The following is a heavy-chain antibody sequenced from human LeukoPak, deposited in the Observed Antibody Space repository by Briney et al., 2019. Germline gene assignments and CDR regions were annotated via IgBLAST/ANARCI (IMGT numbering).Heavy chain of an antibody. CDR1: GYTFTSYV. CDR2: ISAYNGNT. J-gene: IGHJ4*02. V-gene: IGHV1-18*01. D-gene: IGHD1-1*01. Sequence: ASVKVSCKASGYTFTSYVISWVRQAPGQGLEWMGWISAYNGNTNYAQKLQGRVTMTTDTSTSTAYMELRSLRSDDTAVYYCARGRARELANNWNIDYWGQGTLVTVSS. CDR3: ARGRARELANNWNIDY.